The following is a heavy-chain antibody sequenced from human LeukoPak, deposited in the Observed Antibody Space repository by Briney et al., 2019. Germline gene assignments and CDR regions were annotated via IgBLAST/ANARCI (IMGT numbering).Heavy chain of an antibody. J-gene: IGHJ5*02. V-gene: IGHV3-48*02. D-gene: IGHD6-6*01. CDR2: ISSSSSTT. Sequence: GGSLGLSCAASGFTSSSYSMNWVRQAPGKGLEWVSYISSSSSTTYYADSVKGRFTISRDNAKNSLYLQMNSLRDEDTAVYYCARGIAARSYWFDPWGQGTLVTVSS. CDR3: ARGIAARSYWFDP. CDR1: GFTSSSYS.